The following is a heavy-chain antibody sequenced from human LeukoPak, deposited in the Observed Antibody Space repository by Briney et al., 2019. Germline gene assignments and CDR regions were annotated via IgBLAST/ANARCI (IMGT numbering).Heavy chain of an antibody. Sequence: GGSLRLSCAASRFSFSGGWMRWGSQAPGKGLEWVSSVGGGGVTTYYGDTVKGRFSITRDNFKNTVHLQMNSLRAEDTAIYYCAKDGEEVDVGYRDLLCGCYHYYMDVWGKGTAVTVSS. CDR2: VGGGGVTT. D-gene: IGHD4-17*01. V-gene: IGHV3-23*01. CDR3: AKDGEEVDVGYRDLLCGCYHYYMDV. J-gene: IGHJ6*03. CDR1: RFSFSGGW.